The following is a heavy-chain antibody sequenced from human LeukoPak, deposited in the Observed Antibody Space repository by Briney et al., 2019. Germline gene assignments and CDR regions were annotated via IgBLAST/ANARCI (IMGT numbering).Heavy chain of an antibody. D-gene: IGHD3-22*01. CDR3: ARETGDSSGQIYAFDI. J-gene: IGHJ3*02. V-gene: IGHV1-24*01. CDR1: GYTLTELS. Sequence: ASVKVSCKVSGYTLTELSMHWVRQAPGKGLEWMGGFDPEDGETIYAQKFQGRVTMTEDTSTDTAYMELSSLRSEDTAVYYCARETGDSSGQIYAFDIWGQGTMVTVSS. CDR2: FDPEDGET.